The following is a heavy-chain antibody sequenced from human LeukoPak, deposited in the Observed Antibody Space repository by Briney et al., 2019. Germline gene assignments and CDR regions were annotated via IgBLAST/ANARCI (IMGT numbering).Heavy chain of an antibody. V-gene: IGHV1-46*01. J-gene: IGHJ4*02. Sequence: GASVKVSCKASGYTFTSYYMHWVRQAPGQGLEWMGIINPSGGSTSYAQKFQGRVTMTRDMSTSTVYMELSSLRSEDTAVYYCARAHGIAVAGAEVDYWGQGTLVTVSS. CDR3: ARAHGIAVAGAEVDY. CDR2: INPSGGST. CDR1: GYTFTSYY. D-gene: IGHD6-19*01.